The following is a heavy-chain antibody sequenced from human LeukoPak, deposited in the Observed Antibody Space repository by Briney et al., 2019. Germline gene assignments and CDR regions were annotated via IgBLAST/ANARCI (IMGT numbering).Heavy chain of an antibody. Sequence: SETLSLTCTVSGGSISSYYWSWIRQPPGKGLEWIGYIYYSGSTNYNPSLKSRVTISVDTSKNQFSLKLSSVTAADTAVYYCARTRSEPLRYDILTGYYFGPNDAFDIWGQGTMVTVSS. J-gene: IGHJ3*02. CDR3: ARTRSEPLRYDILTGYYFGPNDAFDI. CDR2: IYYSGST. D-gene: IGHD3-9*01. V-gene: IGHV4-59*08. CDR1: GGSISSYY.